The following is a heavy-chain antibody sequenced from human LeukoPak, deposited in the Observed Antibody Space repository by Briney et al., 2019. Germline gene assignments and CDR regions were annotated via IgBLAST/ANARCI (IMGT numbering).Heavy chain of an antibody. CDR3: ARDGPYDSSGYYLPSYYFDY. Sequence: GASVKVSCKASGYTFTSYYMHWVRQAPGQGLEWMGIINPSGGSTSYAQKFQGKITMTRDTSTSTVYMELSSLRSEDTAVYYCARDGPYDSSGYYLPSYYFDYWGQGTLVTVSS. J-gene: IGHJ4*02. D-gene: IGHD3-22*01. CDR2: INPSGGST. CDR1: GYTFTSYY. V-gene: IGHV1-46*01.